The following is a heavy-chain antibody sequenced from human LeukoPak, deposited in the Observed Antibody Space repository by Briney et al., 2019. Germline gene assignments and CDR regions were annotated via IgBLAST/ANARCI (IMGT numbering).Heavy chain of an antibody. D-gene: IGHD3-22*01. Sequence: KISCKGSGYSFTSYWISWVRQAPGQGLEWMGGIIPIFGTANYAQKFQGRVTITADESTSTAYMELSSLRSEDTAVYYCARDQYDSSGYYLDYGMDVWGQGTTVIVSS. CDR2: IIPIFGTA. V-gene: IGHV1-69*01. CDR1: GYSFTSYW. CDR3: ARDQYDSSGYYLDYGMDV. J-gene: IGHJ6*02.